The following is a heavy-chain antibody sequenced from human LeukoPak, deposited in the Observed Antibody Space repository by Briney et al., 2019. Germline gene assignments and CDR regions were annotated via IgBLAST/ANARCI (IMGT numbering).Heavy chain of an antibody. V-gene: IGHV4-39*01. Sequence: SETLSLTCTVSGGSISSSSYYWGWIRQPPGKGLEWIGGIYYSGSTYYNPSLKSRVTISVDTSKNQFSLKLSSVTAADTAVYYCATAMAFDYWGQGTLVTVSS. CDR3: ATAMAFDY. J-gene: IGHJ4*02. CDR1: GGSISSSSYY. CDR2: IYYSGST. D-gene: IGHD5-18*01.